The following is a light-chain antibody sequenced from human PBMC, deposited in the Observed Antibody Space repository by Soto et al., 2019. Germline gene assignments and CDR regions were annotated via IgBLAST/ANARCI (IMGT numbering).Light chain of an antibody. CDR1: QRVRSAT. Sequence: LWRGERATRSCRARQRVRSATFAWYQQKPAQAPRLLIYGASSRATGIPDRFSGSGSGTVFTLTLHILQPDDFAVYYCHQSGTSPQTFAQGTKVDI. V-gene: IGKV3-20*01. CDR2: GAS. CDR3: HQSGTSPQT. J-gene: IGKJ1*01.